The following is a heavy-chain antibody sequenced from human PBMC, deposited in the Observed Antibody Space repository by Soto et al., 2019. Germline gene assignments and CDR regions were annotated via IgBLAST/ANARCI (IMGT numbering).Heavy chain of an antibody. CDR1: GFTFSSYG. Sequence: QVQLVESGGGVVQPGRSLRLSCAASGFTFSSYGMHWVRQAPGKGLEWVAVISYDGSNKYYADSVKGRFTISRYNSKNTLYLQMNSLRAEDTAVYYCAKDHPQDIAAAGTRNHYYGMDVWGQGPTVTVSS. CDR2: ISYDGSNK. V-gene: IGHV3-30*18. CDR3: AKDHPQDIAAAGTRNHYYGMDV. D-gene: IGHD6-13*01. J-gene: IGHJ6*02.